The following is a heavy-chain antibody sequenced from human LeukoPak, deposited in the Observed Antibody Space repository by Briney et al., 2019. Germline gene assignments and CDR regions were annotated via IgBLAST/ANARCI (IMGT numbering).Heavy chain of an antibody. CDR1: GGSISSSSYY. CDR2: IYYSGST. CDR3: ARLGYDSSGYYTPYYFDY. Sequence: PSETLSLTCTVSGGSISSSSYYWGWIRQPPGKGLEWIGSIYYSGSTYYNPSLKSRVTMSVDTSKNQFSLKLSSVTAADTAVYYCARLGYDSSGYYTPYYFDYWGQGTLVTVSS. D-gene: IGHD3-22*01. V-gene: IGHV4-39*01. J-gene: IGHJ4*02.